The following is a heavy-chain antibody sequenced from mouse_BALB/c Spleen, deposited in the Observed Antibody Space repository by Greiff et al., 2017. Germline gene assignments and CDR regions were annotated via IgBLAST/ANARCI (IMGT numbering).Heavy chain of an antibody. CDR2: IWAGGST. CDR1: GFSLTSYG. D-gene: IGHD2-10*02. J-gene: IGHJ4*01. V-gene: IGHV2-9*02. CDR3: ARDKYGNYYAMDY. Sequence: VKLQESGPGLVAPSQSLSITCTVSGFSLTSYGVHWVRQPPGKGLEWLGVIWAGGSTNYNSALMSRLSISKDNSKSQVFLKMNSLQTDDTAMYYCARDKYGNYYAMDYWGQGTSVTVSS.